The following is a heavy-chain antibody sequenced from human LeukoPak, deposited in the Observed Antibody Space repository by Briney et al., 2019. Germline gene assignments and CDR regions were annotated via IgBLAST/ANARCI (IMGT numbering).Heavy chain of an antibody. J-gene: IGHJ4*02. Sequence: SETLSLTCAVYGGSFSGYYWSWIRQPPGKGLEWIGEINHSGSTNYNPSPKSRVTISVDTSKNQFSLKLSSVTAADTAVYYCARDSATLRKIDYWGQGTLVTVSS. CDR1: GGSFSGYY. D-gene: IGHD2-15*01. CDR3: ARDSATLRKIDY. CDR2: INHSGST. V-gene: IGHV4-34*01.